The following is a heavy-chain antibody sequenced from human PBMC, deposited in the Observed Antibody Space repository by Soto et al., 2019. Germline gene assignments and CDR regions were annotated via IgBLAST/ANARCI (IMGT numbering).Heavy chain of an antibody. CDR2: ISGSGGTT. D-gene: IGHD6-19*01. J-gene: IGHJ3*02. V-gene: IGHV3-23*01. CDR1: GFTFSSYA. CDR3: ATTANGWFSAFDI. Sequence: EVQLLESGGGLVQPGGSLRLSCAASGFTFSSYAMSWVRQAPGKGLEWVSAISGSGGTTYYADSVKGRFTVSRDNSKITLYLQMNSLIAEYTAVYYCATTANGWFSAFDIWCQGTMVTVSS.